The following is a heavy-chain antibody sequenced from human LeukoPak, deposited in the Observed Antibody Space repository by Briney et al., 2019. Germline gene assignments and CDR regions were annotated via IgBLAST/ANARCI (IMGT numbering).Heavy chain of an antibody. J-gene: IGHJ4*02. CDR3: ARDRWTGIAAAGTCDY. V-gene: IGHV3-21*01. CDR2: ISSSSSYI. D-gene: IGHD6-13*01. CDR1: GFTVSSNY. Sequence: GGSLRLSCAASGFTVSSNYMTWVRQAPGKGLEWVSSISSSSSYIYYADSVKGRFTISRDNAKNSLYLQMNSLRAEDTAVYYCARDRWTGIAAAGTCDYWGQGTLVTVSS.